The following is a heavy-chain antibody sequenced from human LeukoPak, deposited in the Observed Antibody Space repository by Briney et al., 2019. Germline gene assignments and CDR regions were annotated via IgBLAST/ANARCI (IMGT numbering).Heavy chain of an antibody. CDR1: GYTFTSYG. Sequence: ASVKVSCKASGYTFTSYGISWVRQAPGQGLEWMGWISAYNGNTNYAQKLQGRVTMTTDTSTSTAYMELRSLRSDDTAVYYCVVTAIRVFDHWGQGTLVAVSS. J-gene: IGHJ4*02. V-gene: IGHV1-18*01. D-gene: IGHD2-21*02. CDR2: ISAYNGNT. CDR3: VVTAIRVFDH.